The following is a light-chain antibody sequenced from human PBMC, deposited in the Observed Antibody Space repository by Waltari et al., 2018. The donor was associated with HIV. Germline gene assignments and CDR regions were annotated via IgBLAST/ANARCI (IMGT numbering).Light chain of an antibody. CDR3: ISYRSGFTLM. Sequence: QSALTQPASVSGSPGQSITISCTGTSFDVGDYNSVPWYQQHPGKAPKLLIYEVTNRPSGVSNRFSGSKSGNTASLTISGLQAEDEADYYCISYRSGFTLMLGGGTKLTVL. CDR2: EVT. CDR1: SFDVGDYNS. J-gene: IGLJ2*01. V-gene: IGLV2-14*01.